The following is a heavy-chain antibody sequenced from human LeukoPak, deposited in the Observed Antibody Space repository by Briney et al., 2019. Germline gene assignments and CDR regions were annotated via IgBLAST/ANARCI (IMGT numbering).Heavy chain of an antibody. CDR3: ARLSMLGVDTSTSQPGNWFDP. V-gene: IGHV4-34*01. CDR2: INHSGST. J-gene: IGHJ5*02. Sequence: PSETLSLTCAVYGGSFSDYYWSWIRQPPGKGLEWIGEINHSGSTNYNPSLKSRVTISVDTSKNQFSLGLNSVTAADTAVYYCARLSMLGVDTSTSQPGNWFDPWGQGTLFTVSS. D-gene: IGHD2-2*01. CDR1: GGSFSDYY.